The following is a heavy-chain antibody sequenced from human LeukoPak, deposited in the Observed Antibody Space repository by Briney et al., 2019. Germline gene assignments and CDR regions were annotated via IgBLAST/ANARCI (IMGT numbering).Heavy chain of an antibody. D-gene: IGHD3-22*01. CDR1: GFTFSRYW. J-gene: IGHJ6*03. Sequence: GGSLRLSCAASGFTFSRYWMHWVRQAPGKGLVWVSRINSDGSSTTYADSVKGRFTISRDNAKNTLYLQMNSLRAEDTAVYYCARGAIVVVIEYYMDVWGKGTTVTVSS. V-gene: IGHV3-74*01. CDR2: INSDGSST. CDR3: ARGAIVVVIEYYMDV.